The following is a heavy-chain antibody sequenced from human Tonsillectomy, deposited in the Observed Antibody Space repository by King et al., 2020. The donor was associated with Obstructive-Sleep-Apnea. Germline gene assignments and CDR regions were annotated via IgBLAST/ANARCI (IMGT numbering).Heavy chain of an antibody. Sequence: VQLVESGPGLVKPSQTLSLTCPVSGGSISSGDYYWSWIRQPPGKGLEWIGNIYYSGSTYYNPSLKSRVTISVDTSKNQFSLKLSSVTAADTAVYYCARDRGGVGGLRPLSFDYWGQGTLVTVSS. CDR1: GGSISSGDYY. V-gene: IGHV4-30-4*01. CDR3: ARDRGGVGGLRPLSFDY. D-gene: IGHD1-26*01. J-gene: IGHJ4*02. CDR2: IYYSGST.